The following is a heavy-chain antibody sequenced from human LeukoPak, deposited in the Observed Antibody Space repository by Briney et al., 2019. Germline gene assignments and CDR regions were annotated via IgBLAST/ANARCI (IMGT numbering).Heavy chain of an antibody. CDR1: GGSISSSSYY. Sequence: ETLSLTCTVSGGSISSSSYYWVWIRQAPGKGLEWVSAISGSGGSTYYADSVKGRFTISRDNSKNTLYLQMNSLRAEDMAVYYCAKDSEYYYGSGSYYSYYFDYWGQGTLVTVSS. CDR3: AKDSEYYYGSGSYYSYYFDY. D-gene: IGHD3-10*01. CDR2: ISGSGGST. V-gene: IGHV3-23*01. J-gene: IGHJ4*02.